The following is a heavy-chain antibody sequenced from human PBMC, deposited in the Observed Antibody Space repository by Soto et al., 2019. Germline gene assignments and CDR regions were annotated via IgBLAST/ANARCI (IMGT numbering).Heavy chain of an antibody. CDR3: ARGGVEYSSSPPGMDV. CDR2: IDPSGGST. V-gene: IGHV1-46*03. CDR1: GYTFTSYY. Sequence: ASVKVSCKASGYTFTSYYMHWVRPAHGQGLEWMGIIDPSGGSTSYAQKFQGRVTMTRDTSTSTVYMELSSLRSEDTAVYYCARGGVEYSSSPPGMDVWGKGTTVTVSS. J-gene: IGHJ6*04. D-gene: IGHD6-6*01.